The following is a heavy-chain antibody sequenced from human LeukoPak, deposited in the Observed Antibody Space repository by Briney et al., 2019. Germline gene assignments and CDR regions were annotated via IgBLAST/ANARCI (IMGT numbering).Heavy chain of an antibody. CDR3: AKGAHFDY. J-gene: IGHJ4*02. CDR1: GCPFSTYD. CDR2: IFNSDGST. Sequence: GGSLRLSCAGSGCPFSTYDMSWGRQAPGKGLEWVSVIFNSDGSTYYADSVKGRFTISRDNSKNTLYLQMNSLRAEDTAVYYCAKGAHFDYWGQGTLVTVSS. V-gene: IGHV3-23*01.